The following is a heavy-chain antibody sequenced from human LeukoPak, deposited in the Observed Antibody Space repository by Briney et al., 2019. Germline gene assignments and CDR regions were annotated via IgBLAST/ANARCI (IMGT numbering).Heavy chain of an antibody. Sequence: PGGSLRLSCAASGFTFSSYSMNWVRQSPRKRLEWVLSISSSSSYIYYADSVKGRFTISRDNAKNSLYLQMNSLRAEDTAVYYCARNSGSPTYYFDYWGQGTLVTVSS. J-gene: IGHJ4*02. V-gene: IGHV3-21*01. CDR3: ARNSGSPTYYFDY. CDR1: GFTFSSYS. CDR2: ISSSSSYI. D-gene: IGHD1-26*01.